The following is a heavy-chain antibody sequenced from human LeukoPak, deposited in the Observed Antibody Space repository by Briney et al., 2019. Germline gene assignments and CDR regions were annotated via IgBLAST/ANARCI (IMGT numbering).Heavy chain of an antibody. CDR1: GGSVSSGSYY. CDR3: ARGLLRSGKYFQH. CDR2: IYYSGST. Sequence: SETLSLTCTVSGGSVSSGSYYWSWIRQPPGKGLEWIGYIYYSGSTNYNPSLKSRVTISVDTSKNQFSLKLSSVTAADTAVYYCARGLLRSGKYFQHWGQGTLVTVSS. D-gene: IGHD2-15*01. V-gene: IGHV4-61*01. J-gene: IGHJ1*01.